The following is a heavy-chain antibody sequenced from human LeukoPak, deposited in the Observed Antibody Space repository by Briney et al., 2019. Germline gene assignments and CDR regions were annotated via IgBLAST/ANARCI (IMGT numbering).Heavy chain of an antibody. CDR3: TRDAAHDYGDYNFDY. D-gene: IGHD4-17*01. J-gene: IGHJ4*02. Sequence: PGRSLRLSCTASGFTFGDYAMSWVRQAPGKGLEWVGFIRSKAYGGTTEYAASVKGRFTISRDDSKSIAYLQMNSLKTEDTAVYYCTRDAAHDYGDYNFDYWGRGTLVTVSS. CDR2: IRSKAYGGTT. CDR1: GFTFGDYA. V-gene: IGHV3-49*04.